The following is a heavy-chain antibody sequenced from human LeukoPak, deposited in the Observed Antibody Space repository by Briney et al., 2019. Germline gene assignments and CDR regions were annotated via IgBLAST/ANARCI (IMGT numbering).Heavy chain of an antibody. V-gene: IGHV4-59*12. J-gene: IGHJ5*02. CDR3: ARSADPNNWFDP. CDR1: GGSISSYY. CDR2: IYYSGST. Sequence: SETLSLTCTVSGGSISSYYWSWIRQPPGKGLEWIGYIYYSGSTNYNPSLKSRVTISVDRSKNQFSLKLSSVTAADTAVYYCARSADPNNWFDPWGQGTLVTVSS.